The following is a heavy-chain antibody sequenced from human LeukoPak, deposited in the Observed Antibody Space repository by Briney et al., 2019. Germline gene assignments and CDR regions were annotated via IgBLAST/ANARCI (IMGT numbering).Heavy chain of an antibody. CDR2: INHSGST. Sequence: SETLSLTCAVYGGSFSGYYWSWIRQPPGKGQEWIGEINHSGSTNYNASLKSRVTISVDTSKNQFSLKLSSVTAADTAVYYCAREEDCSGGICYLGNAFDIWGQGTMVTVSS. J-gene: IGHJ3*02. CDR3: AREEDCSGGICYLGNAFDI. D-gene: IGHD2-15*01. V-gene: IGHV4-34*01. CDR1: GGSFSGYY.